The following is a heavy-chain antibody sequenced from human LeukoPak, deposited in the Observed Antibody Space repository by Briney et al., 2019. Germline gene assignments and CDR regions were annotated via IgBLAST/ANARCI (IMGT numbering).Heavy chain of an antibody. CDR1: GMTFSSHW. J-gene: IGHJ4*02. Sequence: SGGSLRLSCAASGMTFSSHWMGWVRQAPGKGLEWVANIKSDGSEKYYLDSVKGRFTISRDNAKNSLYLQMNSLRAEDSAVYYCARYCTFRTCSGTKFDSWGQGTLVTVSS. D-gene: IGHD1-1*01. CDR3: ARYCTFRTCSGTKFDS. V-gene: IGHV3-7*01. CDR2: IKSDGSEK.